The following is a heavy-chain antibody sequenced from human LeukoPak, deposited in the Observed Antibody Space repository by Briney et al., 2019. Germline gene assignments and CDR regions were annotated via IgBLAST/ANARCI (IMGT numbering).Heavy chain of an antibody. V-gene: IGHV4-4*07. CDR1: GGSISSYY. Sequence: SETLSLTCTVSGGSISSYYWSWIRQPAGTALEWIGRIYTSGTITYNPSLKSRVTISVDTSKNQFSLKLSSVTAADTAVYYCASDRIEVDAFDIWGQGTMVTVSS. D-gene: IGHD2-15*01. J-gene: IGHJ3*02. CDR3: ASDRIEVDAFDI. CDR2: IYTSGTI.